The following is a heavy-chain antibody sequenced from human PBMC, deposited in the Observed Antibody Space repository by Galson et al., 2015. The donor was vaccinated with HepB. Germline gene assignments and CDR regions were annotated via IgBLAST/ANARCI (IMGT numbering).Heavy chain of an antibody. CDR1: GFTFDDYA. J-gene: IGHJ6*02. CDR3: AKDPRGEYCSSTSCLYYYYGMDV. CDR2: ITDSGGEI. D-gene: IGHD2-2*01. V-gene: IGHV3-23*01. Sequence: SLRLSCAASGFTFDDYAMHWVRQAPGKGLEWVSSITDSGGEIYYADSVKGRFTISRDNPKNTLYLQMNSLRAEDTAVYYCAKDPRGEYCSSTSCLYYYYGMDVWDQGTTVTVSS.